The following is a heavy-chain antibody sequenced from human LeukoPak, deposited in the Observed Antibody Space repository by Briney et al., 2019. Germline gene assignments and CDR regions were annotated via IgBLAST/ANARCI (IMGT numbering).Heavy chain of an antibody. CDR3: ARQVVAAATTFDY. D-gene: IGHD2-15*01. CDR1: GGSISSSSYY. V-gene: IGHV4-39*07. Sequence: PSETLSLTCTVSGGSISSSSYYWGWVRQPAGKGLEWIGSISYSGSTSYNPSLKSRVTISVDTSKNQFSLKMSSETAADTAVYYCARQVVAAATTFDYWGQGTLVTVSS. J-gene: IGHJ4*02. CDR2: ISYSGST.